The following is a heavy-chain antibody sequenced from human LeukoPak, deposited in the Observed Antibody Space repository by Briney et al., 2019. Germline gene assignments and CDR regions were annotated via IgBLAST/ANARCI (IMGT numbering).Heavy chain of an antibody. J-gene: IGHJ6*03. CDR3: ARVFRSGPYYYYYMDV. CDR1: GFTFSSYE. Sequence: GWSLRLSCAASGFTFSSYEMNWVRQAPGKGLEWVSYISSSGSTIYYADSVKGRFTISRDNAKNSLYLQMNSLRAEDTAVYYCARVFRSGPYYYYYMDVWGKGTTVTISS. D-gene: IGHD3-10*01. V-gene: IGHV3-48*03. CDR2: ISSSGSTI.